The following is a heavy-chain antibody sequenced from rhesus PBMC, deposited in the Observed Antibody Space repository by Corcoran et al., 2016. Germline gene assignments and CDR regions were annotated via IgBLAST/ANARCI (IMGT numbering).Heavy chain of an antibody. CDR2: IYGSGGGT. CDR3: ARVGGIAAGHAEYFEF. J-gene: IGHJ1*01. D-gene: IGHD6-13*01. V-gene: IGHV4-106*01. Sequence: QVQLQESGPGLVKPSETLSLTCAVSGGSISDDYYWSWIRQPPGKGLEWIGYIYGSGGGTNYNPSLKNRVTMSIDTAKNQFALKLSSVTAADTAVYYCARVGGIAAGHAEYFEFWGQGALVTVSS. CDR1: GGSISDDYY.